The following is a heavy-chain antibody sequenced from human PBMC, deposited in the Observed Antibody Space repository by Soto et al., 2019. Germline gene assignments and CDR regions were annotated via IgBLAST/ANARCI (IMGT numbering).Heavy chain of an antibody. J-gene: IGHJ4*02. CDR1: GGTFSSYT. D-gene: IGHD6-13*01. Sequence: QVQLVQSGAEVKKPGSSVKVSCKASGGTFSSYTISWVRQAPGQGLEWMGRIIPILGIANYAQKFQGRVTITADKSTSTAYMELSSLRSDDTAVYYCAREGVAAADFDYWGQGTLVTVSS. CDR3: AREGVAAADFDY. V-gene: IGHV1-69*08. CDR2: IIPILGIA.